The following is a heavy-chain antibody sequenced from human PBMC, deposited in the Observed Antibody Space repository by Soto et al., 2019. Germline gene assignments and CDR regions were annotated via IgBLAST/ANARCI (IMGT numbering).Heavy chain of an antibody. D-gene: IGHD1-26*01. CDR1: GFTFSSYA. CDR2: ISPSGDNT. J-gene: IGHJ4*02. V-gene: IGHV3-23*01. CDR3: AKSGSHSYFDN. Sequence: GGSLRLSCAASGFTFSSYAMNWVRQAPGKGLEWVSSISPSGDNTYYADSVKGRFTISRDSSKNMLYLQMNSLRAENTAVYYCAKSGSHSYFDNWGQGTLVTVSS.